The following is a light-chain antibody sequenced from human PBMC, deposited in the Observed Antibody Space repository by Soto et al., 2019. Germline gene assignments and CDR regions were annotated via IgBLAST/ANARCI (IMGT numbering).Light chain of an antibody. CDR3: QQYGSSPWT. CDR1: QSVSSSY. V-gene: IGKV3-20*01. Sequence: EIVLTQSPGALSLSPGARATLSCRASQSVSSSYLAWYQQKPGQAPRLLIYGASSRATGIPDRFSGSGSGTDFTLTISRLEPEDFAVYYCQQYGSSPWTFGQGTNVDIK. CDR2: GAS. J-gene: IGKJ1*01.